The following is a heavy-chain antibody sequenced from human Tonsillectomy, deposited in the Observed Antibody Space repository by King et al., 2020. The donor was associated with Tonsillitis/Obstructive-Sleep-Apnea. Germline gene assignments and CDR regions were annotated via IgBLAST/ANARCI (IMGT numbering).Heavy chain of an antibody. D-gene: IGHD2-21*01. CDR1: GFTFISYA. CDR3: ARDDWAYCGGDCYPNYFDY. J-gene: IGHJ4*02. CDR2: ISYDGSKK. V-gene: IGHV3-30*04. Sequence: VQLVEFGGGVVQPGRSLRLSCAASGFTFISYAMHWVRQAPGKGLEWVAVISYDGSKKYYANSVKGRFTISRDNSKNTLYLQMNSLRAEETAVYYCARDDWAYCGGDCYPNYFDYWGQGTLVTVSS.